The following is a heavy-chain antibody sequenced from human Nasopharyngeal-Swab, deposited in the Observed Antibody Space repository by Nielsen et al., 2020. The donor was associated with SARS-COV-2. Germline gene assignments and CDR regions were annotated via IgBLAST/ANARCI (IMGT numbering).Heavy chain of an antibody. Sequence: SETLSLTCTVSGGSVSSGSYYWSWIRQPPGKGLEWIGYIYYSGSTHYNPSLKSRVTISVDTSKNQFSLKLSSVTAADTAVYYCARSLFTAHYFDYWGQGTLVTVSS. V-gene: IGHV4-61*01. CDR2: IYYSGST. CDR3: ARSLFTAHYFDY. J-gene: IGHJ4*02. CDR1: GGSVSSGSYY.